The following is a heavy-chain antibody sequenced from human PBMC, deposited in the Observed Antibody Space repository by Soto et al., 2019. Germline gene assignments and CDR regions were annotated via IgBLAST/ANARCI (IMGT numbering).Heavy chain of an antibody. Sequence: QGQPPQLGAGPLEPSENPFPPCAGHCGAFRWHYWSRIRPPPGKGLEGIGEISPGGSTNYKPSLQSRVTMSGDTSKNQFSLKLSAVTAADTAVYYCARGRGGLHRTAELHSWGQGTLVTVSS. V-gene: IGHV4-34*01. CDR3: ARGRGGLHRTAELHS. D-gene: IGHD1-7*01. J-gene: IGHJ4*02. CDR1: CGAFRWHY. CDR2: ISPGGST.